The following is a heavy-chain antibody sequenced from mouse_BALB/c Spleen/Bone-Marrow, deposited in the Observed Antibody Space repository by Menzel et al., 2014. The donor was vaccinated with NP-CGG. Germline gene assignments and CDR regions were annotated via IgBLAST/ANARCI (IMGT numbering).Heavy chain of an antibody. CDR3: TRHVYGSSYFDY. D-gene: IGHD1-1*01. J-gene: IGHJ2*01. CDR1: GYTFTDYI. Sequence: QVQLQQSGAELVKPGASVKLSCKASGYTFTDYIIHWIKQRSGQGLEWIGWFYPGSGNIKYNEKFKDKATLTADKSSSTVYMELSRLTSEDSGVYFCTRHVYGSSYFDYWGQGTTLTVSS. V-gene: IGHV1-62-2*01. CDR2: FYPGSGNI.